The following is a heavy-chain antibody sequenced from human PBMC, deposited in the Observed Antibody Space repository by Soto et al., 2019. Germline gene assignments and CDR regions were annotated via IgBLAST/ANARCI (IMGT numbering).Heavy chain of an antibody. Sequence: GGSLRLSCAASGFTFSSYGMHWVRQAPGKGLEWVAVIWYDGSNKYYADSVKGRFTISRDNSKNTLYLQMNSLRAEDTAVYYCASPTRGRGYYDYYGMDVWGQGTAVTVS. CDR2: IWYDGSNK. CDR1: GFTFSSYG. CDR3: ASPTRGRGYYDYYGMDV. J-gene: IGHJ6*02. V-gene: IGHV3-33*01. D-gene: IGHD3-3*01.